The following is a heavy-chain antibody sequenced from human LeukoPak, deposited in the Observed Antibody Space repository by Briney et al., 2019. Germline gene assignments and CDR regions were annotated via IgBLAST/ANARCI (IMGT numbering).Heavy chain of an antibody. D-gene: IGHD3-10*01. CDR3: ARGPYYGSGSYYYSWFDP. V-gene: IGHV4-4*07. Sequence: NPSETLSLTCTVSGGSISSYYWSWIRQPAGKGLEWIGRIYTSGSTNYNPSLKSRVTMSVDTSKNQFSLKLSSVTAADTAVYYCARGPYYGSGSYYYSWFDPWGQGTLVTVSS. J-gene: IGHJ5*02. CDR2: IYTSGST. CDR1: GGSISSYY.